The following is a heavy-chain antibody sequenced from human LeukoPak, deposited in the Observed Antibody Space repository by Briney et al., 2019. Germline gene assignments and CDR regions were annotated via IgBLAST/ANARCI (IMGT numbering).Heavy chain of an antibody. CDR3: ARVGGTPHTDAFDI. Sequence: GGSLRLSCAASGFTVSSNYMSWVRQAPGKGLEWVSVIYSGGSTYYADSVKGRFTISRDNSKNTLYLQMSSLRAEDTAVYYCARVGGTPHTDAFDIWGQGTMVTVSS. V-gene: IGHV3-53*01. CDR1: GFTVSSNY. D-gene: IGHD1-1*01. J-gene: IGHJ3*02. CDR2: IYSGGST.